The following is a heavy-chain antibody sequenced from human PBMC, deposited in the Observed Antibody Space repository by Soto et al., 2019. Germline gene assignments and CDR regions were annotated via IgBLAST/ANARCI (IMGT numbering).Heavy chain of an antibody. V-gene: IGHV1-69*13. J-gene: IGHJ3*02. CDR3: ARDLADILTGYYSHDAFDI. CDR2: IIPIFGTA. Sequence: VASVKVSCKASGGTFSSYAISWVRQAPGQGLEWMGGIIPIFGTANYAQKFQGRVTITADESTSTAYMELSSLRSEDTAVYYCARDLADILTGYYSHDAFDIWGQGTMVTVS. CDR1: GGTFSSYA. D-gene: IGHD3-9*01.